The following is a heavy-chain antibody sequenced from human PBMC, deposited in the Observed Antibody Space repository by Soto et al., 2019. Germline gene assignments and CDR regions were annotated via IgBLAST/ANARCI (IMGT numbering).Heavy chain of an antibody. V-gene: IGHV1-18*01. CDR1: GYTFSNYG. CDR3: ARVVPGAEAWFGP. J-gene: IGHJ5*02. D-gene: IGHD2-2*01. Sequence: ASVKVSCKTSGYTFSNYGITWVRQAPGQPLEWLGWISLYSDGTNYAQRFQGRVSMTTDTSTTTAYMELRSLRSDDTAVYYCARVVPGAEAWFGPWGQGTLVTVSS. CDR2: ISLYSDGT.